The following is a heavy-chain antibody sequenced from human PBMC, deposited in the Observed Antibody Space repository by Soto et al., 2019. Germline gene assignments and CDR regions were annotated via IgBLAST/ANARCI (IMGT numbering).Heavy chain of an antibody. CDR2: IKQDGSDT. D-gene: IGHD2-2*01. V-gene: IGHV3-7*03. CDR3: ARGRMPIQYNGLDV. Sequence: PGGSLRLSCAASGFTFSGYYMSWVRQAPGKGLEWAANIKQDGSDTSYVDSVKGRITISRDNAKNLMYLQMNSLRAEDTAVYYGARGRMPIQYNGLDVWGQGTTGTVSS. J-gene: IGHJ6*02. CDR1: GFTFSGYY.